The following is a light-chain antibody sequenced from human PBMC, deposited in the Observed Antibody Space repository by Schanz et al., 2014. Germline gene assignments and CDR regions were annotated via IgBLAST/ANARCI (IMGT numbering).Light chain of an antibody. CDR2: DVH. V-gene: IGLV2-14*03. CDR3: CSYAGSYTFKV. CDR1: TDVDYGNF. J-gene: IGLJ3*02. Sequence: QSALTQPASVSGSPGQSITVSCTGTTDVDYGNFVSWYQQHPGKAPKLIIYDVHHRPSGVSNRFSGSKTGDTASLTISGLQAEDEADYYCCSYAGSYTFKVFGGGTKLTVL.